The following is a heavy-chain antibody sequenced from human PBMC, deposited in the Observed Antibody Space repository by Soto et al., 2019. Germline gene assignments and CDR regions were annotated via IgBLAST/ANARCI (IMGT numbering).Heavy chain of an antibody. Sequence: QVQLVQSGAEVKKPGASVKVSCKASGYSFTSYFIHWVRQAPGQGLEWMGIINPSGGSTSYAQKFQGRVTVTRDTSASTVYIELSSLRSGDTAVYYCAREKDQWGQGTLVTVSS. CDR2: INPSGGST. V-gene: IGHV1-46*01. J-gene: IGHJ4*02. CDR1: GYSFTSYF. D-gene: IGHD2-2*01. CDR3: AREKDQ.